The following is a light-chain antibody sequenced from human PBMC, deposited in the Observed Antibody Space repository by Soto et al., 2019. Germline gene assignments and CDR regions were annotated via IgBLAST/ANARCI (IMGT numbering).Light chain of an antibody. CDR1: RGIDTY. Sequence: EIVLTQSPATRSLSPGERATLSCRASRGIDTYLAWYQQKRGQAPRLLIYDASNRTTGIPARFSGGGSGTDFTLSISSLETDDFAVYYCQQRSSWPLTFGGGTKVEIK. CDR3: QQRSSWPLT. J-gene: IGKJ4*01. CDR2: DAS. V-gene: IGKV3-11*01.